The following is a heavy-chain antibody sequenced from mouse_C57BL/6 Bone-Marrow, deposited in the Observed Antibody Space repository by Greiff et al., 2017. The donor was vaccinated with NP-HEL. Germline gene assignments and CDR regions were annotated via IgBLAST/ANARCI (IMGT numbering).Heavy chain of an antibody. D-gene: IGHD1-1*01. CDR1: GFSLTSYG. CDR3: AKHDLYGSSPWFAY. CDR2: IWGGGST. Sequence: VQLKESGPGLVAPSQSLSITCTVSGFSLTSYGVDWVRQPPGKGLAWLGVIWGGGSTNYNSALLSRLCISKDNSKCQVFLKMNSLRTDDTAMYYCAKHDLYGSSPWFAYWGQGTLVTVSA. V-gene: IGHV2-9*01. J-gene: IGHJ3*01.